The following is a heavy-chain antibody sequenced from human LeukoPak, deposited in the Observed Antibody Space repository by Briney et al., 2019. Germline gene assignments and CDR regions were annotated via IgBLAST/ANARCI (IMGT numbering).Heavy chain of an antibody. J-gene: IGHJ4*02. CDR3: AKDHTSSPAAY. V-gene: IGHV3-23*01. CDR1: GFTFSSYA. CDR2: VSGGGHNT. D-gene: IGHD2-2*01. Sequence: PGGSLRLSCVASGFTFSSYAMSWIRQAPGKGLEWVSVVSGGGHNTYYADSVKGRFTMSRDNSKRTVYLQMNSLRAEDTAVYYCAKDHTSSPAAYWGQGTLVTVSS.